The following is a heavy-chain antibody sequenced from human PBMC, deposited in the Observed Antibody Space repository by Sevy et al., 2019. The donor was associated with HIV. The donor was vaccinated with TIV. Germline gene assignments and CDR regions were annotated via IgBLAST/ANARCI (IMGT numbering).Heavy chain of an antibody. J-gene: IGHJ3*02. CDR3: ARMVSGGLRWELIKENAFDI. CDR1: GFAFRDSA. V-gene: IGHV3-30-3*01. D-gene: IGHD4-17*01. Sequence: GGSLRLSCEASGFAFRDSAIHWVRQSPGKGLEWVAPIPHGESYEYYVDSVKGRFTGSSDRSKNILYLQMDSLRAEDTAVYYCARMVSGGLRWELIKENAFDIWGQGTAVTVSS. CDR2: IPHGESYE.